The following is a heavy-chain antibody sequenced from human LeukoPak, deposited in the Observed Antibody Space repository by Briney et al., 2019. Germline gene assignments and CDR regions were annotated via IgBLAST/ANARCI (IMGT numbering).Heavy chain of an antibody. V-gene: IGHV3-48*03. CDR1: GFTFSSYE. CDR3: ARGRIAVAGTFYHYGMDV. CDR2: ISSSGSTI. J-gene: IGHJ6*02. Sequence: PGGSLRLSCAASGFTFSSYEMNWVRQAPGKGLEWVSYISSSGSTIYYADSVKGRFTISRDNAKNSLYLQMNSLRAEDTAVYYCARGRIAVAGTFYHYGMDVWGQGTTVTVSS. D-gene: IGHD6-19*01.